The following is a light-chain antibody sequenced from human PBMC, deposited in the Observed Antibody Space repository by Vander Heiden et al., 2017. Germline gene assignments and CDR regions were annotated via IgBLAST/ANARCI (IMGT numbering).Light chain of an antibody. CDR2: WAS. CDR3: QQYFSTPLT. V-gene: IGKV4-1*01. Sequence: DIMMTQLPDSFALSLGEESPLHCKSSQSLLYSSSNRNYLAWYQQKPGQPPTLLIYWASARESGVPDRFSGSGSGTDFTLTISSLQAEDVAVYYCQQYFSTPLTFGGGTKVEIK. CDR1: QSLLYSSSNRNY. J-gene: IGKJ4*01.